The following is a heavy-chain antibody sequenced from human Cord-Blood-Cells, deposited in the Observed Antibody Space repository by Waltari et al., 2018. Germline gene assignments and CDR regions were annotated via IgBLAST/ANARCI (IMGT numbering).Heavy chain of an antibody. V-gene: IGHV4-59*08. CDR1: GGSISSYY. CDR3: ARRSIAAAGTNYYYYYMDV. CDR2: IYYSGST. Sequence: QVQLQESGPGLVKPSETLSLTCTVSGGSISSYYWSWIRQPPGKGLEWIGDIYYSGSTNIHPSIKSRVTITVDTTKNQFSLKLSSVTAADTAVYYCARRSIAAAGTNYYYYYMDVWGKGTTVTVSS. D-gene: IGHD6-13*01. J-gene: IGHJ6*03.